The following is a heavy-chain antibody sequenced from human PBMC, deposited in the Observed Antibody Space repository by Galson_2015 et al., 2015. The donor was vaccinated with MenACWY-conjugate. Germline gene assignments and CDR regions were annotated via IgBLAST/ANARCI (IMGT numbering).Heavy chain of an antibody. D-gene: IGHD5/OR15-5a*01. CDR2: FSGDSLYI. CDR1: GFTFSTYS. J-gene: IGHJ4*02. Sequence: SLRLSCAASGFTFSTYSMHWVRQTPGKGLEWVSSFSGDSLYIYYADSMRGRFTISRDNAKNSLYLQMNSLRAEDTAVYYCARSPIKTYLDYWGQGILVTVSS. V-gene: IGHV3-21*01. CDR3: ARSPIKTYLDY.